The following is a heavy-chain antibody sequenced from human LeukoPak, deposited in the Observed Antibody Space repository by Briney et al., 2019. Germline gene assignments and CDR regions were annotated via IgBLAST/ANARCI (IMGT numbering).Heavy chain of an antibody. Sequence: ASVKVSCKASGYTFTNYYMHWVRQAPGQGLEWMGIINPSGGGTSYAQKFQGRVTMTRDMSTNTVYMELSSLRSEDTAVYYCARAAFSYCSSTSCGFDPWGQGTLVTVSS. V-gene: IGHV1-46*01. CDR2: INPSGGGT. CDR3: ARAAFSYCSSTSCGFDP. D-gene: IGHD2-2*01. CDR1: GYTFTNYY. J-gene: IGHJ5*02.